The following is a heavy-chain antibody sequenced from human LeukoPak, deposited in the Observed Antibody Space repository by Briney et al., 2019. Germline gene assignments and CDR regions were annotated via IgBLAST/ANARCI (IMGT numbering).Heavy chain of an antibody. CDR1: GGSISNYY. J-gene: IGHJ4*02. Sequence: SETLSLTCTVSGGSISNYYWSWIRQPPGEGLEWIWYIYYSGSTNYNPSLKSRVTISVDTSKNQFSLKLSSVTAADTAVYYCARSIAGTRSKFDYWGQGTLVTVSS. D-gene: IGHD1/OR15-1a*01. V-gene: IGHV4-59*08. CDR2: IYYSGST. CDR3: ARSIAGTRSKFDY.